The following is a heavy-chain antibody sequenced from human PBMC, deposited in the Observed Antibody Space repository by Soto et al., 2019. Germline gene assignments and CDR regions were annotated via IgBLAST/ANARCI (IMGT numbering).Heavy chain of an antibody. CDR1: GFSLSSTRMA. CDR2: IYWDDDK. J-gene: IGHJ4*02. V-gene: IGHV2-5*02. CDR3: AHIVVAGLGYYFDY. Sequence: QITLKESGPTLVKPTQPLTLTCTFSGFSLSSTRMAVGWIRQPPGKALEWLALIYWDDDKRYSPFLKSRLTITKDNSKHQVVLTMSNMDPVDTARYYCAHIVVAGLGYYFDYWGQGTLVTVSS. D-gene: IGHD6-19*01.